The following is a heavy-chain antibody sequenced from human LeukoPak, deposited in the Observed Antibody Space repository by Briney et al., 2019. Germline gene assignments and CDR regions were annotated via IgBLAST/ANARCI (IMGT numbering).Heavy chain of an antibody. V-gene: IGHV1-2*06. CDR1: GYTFTGYY. J-gene: IGHJ5*02. D-gene: IGHD6-19*01. CDR2: INPNSGGT. CDR3: ARDLVGYSSGFDP. Sequence: GASVKVSCKASGYTFTGYYMHWVRQAPGQGLEWMGRINPNSGGTNYAQKFQGRVTMTRDTSISTAYMELGRLRSDDTAVYYCARDLVGYSSGFDPWGQGTLVTVSS.